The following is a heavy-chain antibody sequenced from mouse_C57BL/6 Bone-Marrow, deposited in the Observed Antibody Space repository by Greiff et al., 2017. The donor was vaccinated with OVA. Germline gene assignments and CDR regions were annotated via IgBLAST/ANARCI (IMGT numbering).Heavy chain of an antibody. V-gene: IGHV5-12*01. Sequence: EVQGVESGGGLVQPGGSLKLSCAASGFTFSDYYMYWVRQTPEKRLEWVAYISNGGGSTYYPDTVKGRFTISRDNAKNTLYLQMGRLKSEDTAMYYCARRYYGSSYYFDYWGQGTTLTVSS. CDR1: GFTFSDYY. D-gene: IGHD1-1*01. CDR2: ISNGGGST. CDR3: ARRYYGSSYYFDY. J-gene: IGHJ2*01.